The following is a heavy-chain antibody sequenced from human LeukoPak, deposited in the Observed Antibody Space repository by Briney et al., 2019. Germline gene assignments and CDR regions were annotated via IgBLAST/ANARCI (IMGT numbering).Heavy chain of an antibody. CDR2: IIPILGIA. V-gene: IGHV1-69*04. J-gene: IGHJ5*02. CDR3: ASTTGIAAAGTPLSGWFDP. Sequence: SVKVSCKASGGTFSSYAISWVRQAPGQGLEWMGRIIPILGIANYAQKFQGRVTITADKSTSTAYMELSSLRSEDTAVYYCASTTGIAAAGTPLSGWFDPWGQGTLVTVSS. CDR1: GGTFSSYA. D-gene: IGHD6-13*01.